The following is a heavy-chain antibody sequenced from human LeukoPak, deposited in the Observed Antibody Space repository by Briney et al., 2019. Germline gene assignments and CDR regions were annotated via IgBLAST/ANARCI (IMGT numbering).Heavy chain of an antibody. D-gene: IGHD5-18*01. V-gene: IGHV1-2*04. CDR3: AREGSGYTYGRGSYFDY. CDR2: INPNSGGT. Sequence: ASVKVSCKASGYTFTGYYMHWVRQAPGQGLEWMGWINPNSGGTNYAQKFQGWVTMTRDTSISTAYMELSRLRSDDTAVYYCAREGSGYTYGRGSYFDYWGHGILVTVSS. J-gene: IGHJ4*01. CDR1: GYTFTGYY.